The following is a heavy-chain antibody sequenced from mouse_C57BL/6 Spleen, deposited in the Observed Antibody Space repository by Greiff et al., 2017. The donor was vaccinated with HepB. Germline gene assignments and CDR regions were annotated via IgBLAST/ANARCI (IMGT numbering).Heavy chain of an antibody. CDR2: IHPNSGST. Sequence: QVQLKQPGAELVKPGASVKLSCKASGYTFTSYWMHWVKQRPGQGLEWIGMIHPNSGSTNYNEKFKSKATLTVDKSSSTAYMQLSSLTSEDSAVYYCARESPTGTAWYFDVWGTGTTVTVSS. CDR3: ARESPTGTAWYFDV. CDR1: GYTFTSYW. V-gene: IGHV1-64*01. J-gene: IGHJ1*03. D-gene: IGHD4-1*01.